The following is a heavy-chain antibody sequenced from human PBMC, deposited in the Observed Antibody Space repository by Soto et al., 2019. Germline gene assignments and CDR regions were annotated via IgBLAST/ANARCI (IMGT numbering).Heavy chain of an antibody. CDR1: GGTLSSYA. J-gene: IGHJ4*02. CDR3: ARSGYSSSWYADLS. D-gene: IGHD6-13*01. Sequence: SVKVSCKASGGTLSSYAISWVRQATGQGLERMGGIIPIFGTANYAQKFQGRVTITADESTSTAYMELSSLRSEDTAVYYCARSGYSSSWYADLSWGQGTLVTVSS. CDR2: IIPIFGTA. V-gene: IGHV1-69*13.